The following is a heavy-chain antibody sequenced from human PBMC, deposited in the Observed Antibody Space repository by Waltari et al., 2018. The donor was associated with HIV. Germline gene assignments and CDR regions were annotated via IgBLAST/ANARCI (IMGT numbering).Heavy chain of an antibody. CDR2: ISSGSNYI. Sequence: EVQLVESGGGLVKPGGSLRLSCAASGFTFSSYSMNWVRQAPGKGLEWVSSISSGSNYIYYADSVKGRFTFSRDNAKNSLSLQMNSLRAEDTAVYYCARDHYFDYWGQGTLVTVSS. CDR1: GFTFSSYS. J-gene: IGHJ4*02. CDR3: ARDHYFDY. V-gene: IGHV3-21*01.